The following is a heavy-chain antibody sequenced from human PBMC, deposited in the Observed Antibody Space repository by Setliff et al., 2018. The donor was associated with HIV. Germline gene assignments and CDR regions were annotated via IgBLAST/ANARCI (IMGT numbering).Heavy chain of an antibody. CDR2: IRQDGSEK. V-gene: IGHV3-7*03. J-gene: IGHJ4*02. CDR1: GFIFSNYW. CDR3: ARTYYGGNY. Sequence: GGSLRLPCAASGFIFSNYWMSWVRQAPGKGLEWVANIRQDGSEKYYVDSVRGRFTISRDNAENSLYLRMNSLRAEDTAVYYCARTYYGGNYWGQGALVTVSS. D-gene: IGHD4-17*01.